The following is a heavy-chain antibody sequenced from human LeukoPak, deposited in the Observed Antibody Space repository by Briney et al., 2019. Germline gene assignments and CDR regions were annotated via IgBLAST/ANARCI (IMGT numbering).Heavy chain of an antibody. Sequence: ASVKVSCKASGYTFTSYGISWVRQAPGQGLEWMGWISAYNGNTNYAQKLQGRVTMTTDTSTSTAYMELRSLRSDDTAVYYCATDLRGEDAFDIWGQGTMVTVSS. CDR1: GYTFTSYG. J-gene: IGHJ3*02. D-gene: IGHD2-21*01. CDR3: ATDLRGEDAFDI. V-gene: IGHV1-18*01. CDR2: ISAYNGNT.